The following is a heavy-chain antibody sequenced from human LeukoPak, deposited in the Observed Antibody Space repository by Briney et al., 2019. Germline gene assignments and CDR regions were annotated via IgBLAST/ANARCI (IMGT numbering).Heavy chain of an antibody. J-gene: IGHJ6*02. CDR1: GGSFSGYY. V-gene: IGHV4-34*01. Sequence: SETLSLTCAVYGGSFSGYYWSWIRQPPGKGLEWIGEINHSGSTNYNPSLKSRVTISVDTSKNQFSLKLSSVTAADTAVYYCARGKIAAAGKGSKKRGMDVWGQGTTVTVSS. CDR2: INHSGST. D-gene: IGHD6-13*01. CDR3: ARGKIAAAGKGSKKRGMDV.